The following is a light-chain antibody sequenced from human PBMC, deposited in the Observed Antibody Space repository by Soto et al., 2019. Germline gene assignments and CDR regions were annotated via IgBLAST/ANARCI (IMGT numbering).Light chain of an antibody. J-gene: IGKJ2*01. CDR1: QSLLHSSGYMY. CDR2: LGS. CDR3: MQDLETPQ. Sequence: DIVMTQSPLSLPVTPGEPASISCRSSQSLLHSSGYMYLDWYLQKPGQSPQLLIYLGSNRASGVPDRVSGSGSGTDLTLKISRVEAEDVGVYNCMQDLETPQFGQGTKLEIK. V-gene: IGKV2-28*01.